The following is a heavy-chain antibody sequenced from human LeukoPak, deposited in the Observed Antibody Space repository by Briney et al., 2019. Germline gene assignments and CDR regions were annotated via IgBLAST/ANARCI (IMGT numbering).Heavy chain of an antibody. D-gene: IGHD3-16*01. J-gene: IGHJ4*02. CDR1: GFTFSSYA. CDR2: IRYDGSNK. Sequence: GGSLRLSCAASGFTFSSYAMSWVRQAPGKGLEWVAFIRYDGSNKYYADSVKGRFTISRDNSKNTLYLQMNSLRAEDTAVYYCVKDKIWGEDYFDYWGQGTLVTVSS. V-gene: IGHV3-30*02. CDR3: VKDKIWGEDYFDY.